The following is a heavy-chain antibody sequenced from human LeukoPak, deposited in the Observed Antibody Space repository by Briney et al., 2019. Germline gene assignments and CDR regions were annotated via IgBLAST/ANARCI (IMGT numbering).Heavy chain of an antibody. J-gene: IGHJ4*02. CDR1: GFTFSSYA. V-gene: IGHV3-30*04. CDR2: ISYDGTNK. Sequence: PGGSLRLSCAASGFTFSSYAMHWVRQAPGEGLEWVAFISYDGTNKYYADSVKGRFTISRDNSLYLQINSLRAGDTAVYYCARDMFYYDSSGQFDYWGQGTLVTVSS. CDR3: ARDMFYYDSSGQFDY. D-gene: IGHD3-22*01.